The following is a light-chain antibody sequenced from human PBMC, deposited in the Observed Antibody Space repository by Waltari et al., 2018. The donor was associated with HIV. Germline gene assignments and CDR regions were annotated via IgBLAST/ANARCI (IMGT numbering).Light chain of an antibody. J-gene: IGKJ4*01. CDR3: MQPLQLPLT. V-gene: IGKV2-28*01. CDR1: QSLLHSNGYNY. CDR2: LGS. Sequence: EIVMTQSPLSLPVTPGEPASFSCSSSQSLLHSNGYNYLDWYLQRPGQSPQLLIYLGSTRASGVPDRFSGSGSGTDFTLTINRVEAEDVGVYYCMQPLQLPLTFGGGTKVEIK.